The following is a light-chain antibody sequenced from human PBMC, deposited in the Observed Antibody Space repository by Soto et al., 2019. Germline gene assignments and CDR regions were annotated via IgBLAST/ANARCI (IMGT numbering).Light chain of an antibody. CDR3: SSYISSSIDYV. Sequence: SALTQPASVSGSPGQSITISCTGTSSDVGGYNYVSWYQQHPGKAPKLMIYEVSNRPSGVSNRFSGSKSGNTASLTISGLQAEDEADYYCSSYISSSIDYVFGTGTKLTVL. V-gene: IGLV2-14*01. J-gene: IGLJ1*01. CDR2: EVS. CDR1: SSDVGGYNY.